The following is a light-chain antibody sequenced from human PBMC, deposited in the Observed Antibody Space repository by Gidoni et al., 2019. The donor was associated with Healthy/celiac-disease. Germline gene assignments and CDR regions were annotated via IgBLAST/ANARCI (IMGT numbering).Light chain of an antibody. J-gene: IGKJ4*01. CDR1: QSVSSN. CDR3: QQYNNGLT. V-gene: IGKV3-15*01. Sequence: ELVMTQSPATLSVSPGERATLSCRASQSVSSNLAWYQQKPGQAPRLLIYGASTRATGIPARFSGSGSGTEFTLTISSLQSEDFAVYYCQQYNNGLTFGGXTKVEIK. CDR2: GAS.